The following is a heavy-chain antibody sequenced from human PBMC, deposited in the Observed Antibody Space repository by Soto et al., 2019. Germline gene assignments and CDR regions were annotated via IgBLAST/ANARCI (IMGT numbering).Heavy chain of an antibody. CDR3: ARTRTAFYRYYFDS. CDR1: GFTVKDCS. V-gene: IGHV3-23*01. Sequence: GGSMSLSCAASGFTVKDCSISWVGQAPGKGLEWVSGISGSGGATYYTDSVEGRFTISKDFSKNTVSLQMTGLRVDDTAVYYCARTRTAFYRYYFDSWGQGALVTVSS. D-gene: IGHD2-21*02. J-gene: IGHJ4*02. CDR2: ISGSGGAT.